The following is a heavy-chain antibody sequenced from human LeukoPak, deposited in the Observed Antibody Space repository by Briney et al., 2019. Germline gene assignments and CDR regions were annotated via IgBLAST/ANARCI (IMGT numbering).Heavy chain of an antibody. V-gene: IGHV4-39*01. CDR2: MLYTGST. CDR3: ARLDYCDMGYFDF. CDR1: GVSVISDSHF. D-gene: IGHD4-17*01. J-gene: IGHJ4*02. Sequence: SQTLSLTRIVSGVSVISDSHFGVSIRQPPGKGLEWIATMLYTGSTSYNTSLKNRHNKYLDPSNNQPCPNLHSVRPPDPAVLFCARLDYCDMGYFDFWGQGILVTVSS.